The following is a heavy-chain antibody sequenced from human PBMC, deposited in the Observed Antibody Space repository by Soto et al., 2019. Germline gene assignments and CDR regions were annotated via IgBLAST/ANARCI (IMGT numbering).Heavy chain of an antibody. CDR3: ASTRTGQLRLYHYYGMDV. CDR1: GYTFTGYY. V-gene: IGHV1-2*02. CDR2: INPNSGGT. D-gene: IGHD1-7*01. J-gene: IGHJ6*02. Sequence: ASVKVSCKASGYTFTGYYMHWVRQAPGQGLEWMGWINPNSGGTNYAQKFQGRVTMTRDTSISTAYMELSRLRSDDTAVYYCASTRTGQLRLYHYYGMDVWGQGTTVTVSS.